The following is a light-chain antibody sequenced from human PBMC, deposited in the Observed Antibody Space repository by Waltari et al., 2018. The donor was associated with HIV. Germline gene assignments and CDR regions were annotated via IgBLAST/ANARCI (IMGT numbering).Light chain of an antibody. Sequence: EIVMTQSPATLSVSPGERATLSCRASQSLSNNFAWYQQKPGQAPRLLIYGASTRATGVPARFNGSGSGEEVTSPLRLLAFEDFAVYYCQQYNSWPLTFGGGTKVEIK. CDR3: QQYNSWPLT. J-gene: IGKJ4*01. V-gene: IGKV3-15*01. CDR1: QSLSNN. CDR2: GAS.